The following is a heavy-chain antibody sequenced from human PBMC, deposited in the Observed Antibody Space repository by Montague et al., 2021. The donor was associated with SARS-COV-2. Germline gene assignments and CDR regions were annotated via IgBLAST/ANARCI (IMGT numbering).Heavy chain of an antibody. D-gene: IGHD2-2*01. J-gene: IGHJ4*02. Sequence: SLRLSCAASGFTFSSYSMNWVRQAPGKGLEWVSSISSSSSYIYYADSVKGRFTISRDNAKNSLYLQMNSLRAEDTAVYYCARGVRGSGTRSLRGQGTLVTVSS. CDR3: ARGVRGSGTRSL. CDR2: ISSSSSYI. CDR1: GFTFSSYS. V-gene: IGHV3-21*01.